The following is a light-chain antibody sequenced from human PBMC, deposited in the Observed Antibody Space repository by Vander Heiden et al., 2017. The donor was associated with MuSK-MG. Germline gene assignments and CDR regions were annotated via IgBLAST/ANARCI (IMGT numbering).Light chain of an antibody. CDR1: QSINTY. J-gene: IGKJ3*01. CDR2: VAS. V-gene: IGKV1-39*01. CDR3: QQSDSAQFT. Sequence: DIKMTHSPSSLSASVGDRVTITCQASQSINTYLNWYQHKPGKAPQLLIYVASNLQSGVPSRFSGSGSGTDFTLTISSLQPEDIATYYCQQSDSAQFTFGHGTKVDIK.